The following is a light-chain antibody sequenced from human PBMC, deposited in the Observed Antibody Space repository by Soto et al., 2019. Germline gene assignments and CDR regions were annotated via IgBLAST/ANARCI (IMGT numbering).Light chain of an antibody. CDR1: QSVVSY. Sequence: PGERASLSCRASQSVVSYLAWYQQKPGQAPRLLIYDASNRATGIPARFSGSGSETDFTLTISSLQSEDFGIYYCQQYTEWPRTFGPGTKVDI. V-gene: IGKV3D-15*01. CDR3: QQYTEWPRT. J-gene: IGKJ1*01. CDR2: DAS.